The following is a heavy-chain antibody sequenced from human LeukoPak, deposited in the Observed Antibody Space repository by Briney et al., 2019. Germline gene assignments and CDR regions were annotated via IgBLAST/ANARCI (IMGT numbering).Heavy chain of an antibody. CDR3: ARGRISGGYFSRVEGCYFDF. D-gene: IGHD1-26*01. J-gene: IGHJ4*02. CDR1: GGSISSYY. Sequence: SETLSLTCTVSGGSISSYYWSWIRQPPGKGLEWIGYIYYSGSTNYNPSLKGRVTISVDESKNQFSLNLMSMTAADEAVYYCARGRISGGYFSRVEGCYFDFWGQGTQVTVSS. CDR2: IYYSGST. V-gene: IGHV4-59*12.